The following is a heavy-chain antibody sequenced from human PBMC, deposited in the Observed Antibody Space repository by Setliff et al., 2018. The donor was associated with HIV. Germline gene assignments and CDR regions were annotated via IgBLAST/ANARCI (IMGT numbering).Heavy chain of an antibody. Sequence: PSETLSLTCAVYGGSFTAYNWTWIRQPPGKGLEWIGEIHYGGSTNYMPSLKNRVTISVDTSKNQFSLTLRSLTAADTAVYYCARGAYRFDSWGQGNLVTVSS. CDR3: ARGAYRFDS. J-gene: IGHJ5*01. CDR1: GGSFTAYN. D-gene: IGHD2-2*01. V-gene: IGHV4-34*01. CDR2: IHYGGST.